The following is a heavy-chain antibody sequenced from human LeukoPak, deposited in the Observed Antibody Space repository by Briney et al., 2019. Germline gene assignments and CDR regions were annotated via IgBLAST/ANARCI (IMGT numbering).Heavy chain of an antibody. J-gene: IGHJ4*02. Sequence: SETLSLTCTVSGGSISNYFWSWVRRPAGKGLEWIGRIFTTGSTDYDPSLKSRVTMSVDRSKNQFSLKLTSVTAADTAVYYCARESRDYDGSGFYHDYWGQGILVTVSS. D-gene: IGHD3-22*01. CDR3: ARESRDYDGSGFYHDY. CDR2: IFTTGST. CDR1: GGSISNYF. V-gene: IGHV4-4*07.